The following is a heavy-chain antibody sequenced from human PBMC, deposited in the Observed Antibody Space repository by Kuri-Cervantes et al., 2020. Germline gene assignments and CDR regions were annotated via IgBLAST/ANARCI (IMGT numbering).Heavy chain of an antibody. D-gene: IGHD2-2*01. CDR3: ARDPAPKYYYYGMDV. J-gene: IGHJ6*02. CDR2: IKGDWSST. V-gene: IGHV3-74*01. Sequence: GESLKISCAASGCTFSNYWMHWVRRTPGRGLVWVSRIKGDWSSTSYPDSVKGRFTISRDNAKNSLYLQMNSLRAEDTAVYYCARDPAPKYYYYGMDVWGQGTTVTVSS. CDR1: GCTFSNYW.